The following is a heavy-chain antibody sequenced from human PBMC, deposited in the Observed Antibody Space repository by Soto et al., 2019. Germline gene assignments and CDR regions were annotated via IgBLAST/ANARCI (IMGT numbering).Heavy chain of an antibody. J-gene: IGHJ6*02. CDR1: GFTFSSYG. Sequence: QVQLVESGGGVVQPGRSLRLSCAASGFTFSSYGMHWVRQAPGKGLEWVAVIWDDGSNKYYADSVKCRFTISTDNSKTTLYLQMNRLRAEDTAVYYCARDLFGYSRSWYHYYYYYYGMDVWGQGTTVTVSS. CDR2: IWDDGSNK. CDR3: ARDLFGYSRSWYHYYYYYYGMDV. D-gene: IGHD6-13*01. V-gene: IGHV3-33*01.